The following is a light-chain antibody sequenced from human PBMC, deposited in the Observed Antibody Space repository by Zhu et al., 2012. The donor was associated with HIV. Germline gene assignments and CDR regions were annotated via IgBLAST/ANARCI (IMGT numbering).Light chain of an antibody. J-gene: IGKJ2*01. CDR1: QSGSSTY. CDR3: QQYGTSPYT. CDR2: GAS. Sequence: EVVLTQSPGTLSLSPGERGTLSCRASQSGSSTYLAWYQQKPGQAPRLLIYGASSRAPGIPDRFSGSGSGTDFTLTISRLEPEDFAVYYCQQYGTSPYTFGQGTELEIK. V-gene: IGKV3-20*01.